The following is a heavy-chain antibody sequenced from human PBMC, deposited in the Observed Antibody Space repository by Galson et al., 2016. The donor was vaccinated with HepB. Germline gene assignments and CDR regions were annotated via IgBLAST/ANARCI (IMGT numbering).Heavy chain of an antibody. J-gene: IGHJ4*02. Sequence: SLRLSCAASRFTFSDYYMSWLRQAPGKGLEFVSYISSSGDTIYYADSVEGRFTISRDNTKNSLYLQMNSLRAEDTAVYYCAREAIRGSSRDDFDYWGQGTLVTVSS. CDR2: ISSSGDTI. D-gene: IGHD2-2*01. V-gene: IGHV3-11*04. CDR3: AREAIRGSSRDDFDY. CDR1: RFTFSDYY.